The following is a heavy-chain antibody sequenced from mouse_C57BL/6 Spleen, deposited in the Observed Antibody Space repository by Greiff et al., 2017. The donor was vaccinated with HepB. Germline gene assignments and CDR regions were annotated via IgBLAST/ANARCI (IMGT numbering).Heavy chain of an antibody. V-gene: IGHV2-9-1*01. CDR1: GFSLTSYA. CDR2: IWTGGGT. D-gene: IGHD2-4*01. CDR3: ARIEGYDYLAWFAY. J-gene: IGHJ3*01. Sequence: QVQLKQSGPGLVAPSQSLSITCTVSGFSLTSYAISWVRQPPGKGLEWLGVIWTGGGTNYNSALKSRLSISKDNSKSQVFLKMNSLQTDDTAGYYCARIEGYDYLAWFAYWGQGTLVTVSA.